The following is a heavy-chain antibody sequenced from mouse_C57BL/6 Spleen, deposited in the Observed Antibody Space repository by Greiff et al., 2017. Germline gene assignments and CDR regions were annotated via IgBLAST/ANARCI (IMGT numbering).Heavy chain of an antibody. J-gene: IGHJ3*01. CDR3: ARQFWESLAY. CDR1: GYTFTDYN. Sequence: EVQLQESGPELVKPGASVKIPCKASGYTFTDYNMDWVKQSHGKSLEWIGDINPNNGGTIYNQKFKGKATLTVDKSSSTAYMELRSLTSEDTAVYYCARQFWESLAYWGQGTLVTVSA. D-gene: IGHD4-1*01. V-gene: IGHV1-18*01. CDR2: INPNNGGT.